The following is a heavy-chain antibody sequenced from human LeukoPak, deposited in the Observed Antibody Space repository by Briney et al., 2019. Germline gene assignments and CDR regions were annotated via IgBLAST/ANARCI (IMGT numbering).Heavy chain of an antibody. Sequence: PSETLSLTCTVSGGSISSSSYYWGWIRQPPGKGLEWIGSIYYSGYTYYNPSVESRVTISVDTSKNQFSLKLSSVTAADTAVYYCARGHYYGSGSYPSNYYYYMDVWGKGTTVTISS. CDR2: IYYSGYT. J-gene: IGHJ6*03. V-gene: IGHV4-39*07. D-gene: IGHD3-10*01. CDR1: GGSISSSSYY. CDR3: ARGHYYGSGSYPSNYYYYMDV.